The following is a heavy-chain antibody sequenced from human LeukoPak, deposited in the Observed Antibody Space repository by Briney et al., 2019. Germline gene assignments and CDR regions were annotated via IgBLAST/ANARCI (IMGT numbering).Heavy chain of an antibody. V-gene: IGHV3-11*01. Sequence: GGSLRLSCAASGFTFSDYYMSWIRQAPGKGLEWVSYISSSGSTIYYADSVKGRFTISRDNAKNSLYLQMNSLRVEDTAVYYCARDGVDYYYYGMDVWGQGTTVTVSS. J-gene: IGHJ6*02. CDR2: ISSSGSTI. CDR3: ARDGVDYYYYGMDV. CDR1: GFTFSDYY.